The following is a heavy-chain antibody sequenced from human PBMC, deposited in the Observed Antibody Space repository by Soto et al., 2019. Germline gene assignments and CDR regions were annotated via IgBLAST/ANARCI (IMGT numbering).Heavy chain of an antibody. CDR1: GFTFGTYA. D-gene: IGHD5-18*01. V-gene: IGHV3-23*01. Sequence: GGSLRLSCAASGFTFGTYAMNWVRQAPGKGLEWVSSISSGGTTYYAASVKGRFTISRDNSKDTVYLQMNSLRAEDTAVYYCATDRPLGYSYGYPRWAFDYWGQGTLVTVLL. CDR3: ATDRPLGYSYGYPRWAFDY. CDR2: ISSGGTT. J-gene: IGHJ4*02.